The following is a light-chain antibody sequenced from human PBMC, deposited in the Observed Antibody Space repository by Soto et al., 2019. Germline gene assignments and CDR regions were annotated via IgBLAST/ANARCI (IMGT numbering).Light chain of an antibody. J-gene: IGKJ4*01. CDR3: QQYNNWPLT. CDR2: HAS. V-gene: IGKV3-15*01. CDR1: QSMYNN. Sequence: EIVMTQSPATLSVSPGERATLSCRASQSMYNNLAWYQQKPGQAPRLPIYHASARATGIPARFSGSGSGTEFTLTISSLQSEDFAVYYCQQYNNWPLTFGGGTKVEI.